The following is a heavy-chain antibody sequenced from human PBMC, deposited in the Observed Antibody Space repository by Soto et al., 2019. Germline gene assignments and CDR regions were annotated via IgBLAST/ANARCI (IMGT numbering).Heavy chain of an antibody. CDR1: GGSFSGYY. J-gene: IGHJ4*02. Sequence: QVQLQQWGAGLLKPSETLSLTCAVYGGSFSGYYWSWIRRPPVKGLEWIGEINHSGGTNYNPALKSRVTISVDTSKNQFSLNLSSVTAADPAVFYCARLRWEQPWVFDYWGQGTLVTVSS. D-gene: IGHD1-26*01. CDR3: ARLRWEQPWVFDY. CDR2: INHSGGT. V-gene: IGHV4-34*02.